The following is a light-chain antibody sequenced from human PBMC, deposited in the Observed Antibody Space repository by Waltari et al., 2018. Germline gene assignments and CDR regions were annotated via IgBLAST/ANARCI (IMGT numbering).Light chain of an antibody. CDR1: RSVLDTSKNKNF. V-gene: IGKV4-1*01. Sequence: DIVMTQSPDSLAVSLGGRATINCKSSRSVLDTSKNKNFLAWYQLKPGQSPKLLIDWASTRESGVPDRFSASVSGTDFTLTISSLQAEDVAIYSCQQYYAAPYTFGQGTKVEIK. CDR2: WAS. CDR3: QQYYAAPYT. J-gene: IGKJ2*01.